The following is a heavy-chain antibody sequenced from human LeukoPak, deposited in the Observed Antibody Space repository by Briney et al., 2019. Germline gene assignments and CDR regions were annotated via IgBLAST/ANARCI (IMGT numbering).Heavy chain of an antibody. V-gene: IGHV1-2*02. CDR3: ARHLSGDPDWYFDV. D-gene: IGHD7-27*01. Sequence: ASVKVSCKPSGYSFIDYYLHWVRQAPGQGLEWMGWIGPMNGGTDYAQKFRGRVTMTRDTSISTAYMELNTLRSDDTAMYCCARHLSGDPDWYFDVWGRGTLVTVSS. J-gene: IGHJ2*01. CDR1: GYSFIDYY. CDR2: IGPMNGGT.